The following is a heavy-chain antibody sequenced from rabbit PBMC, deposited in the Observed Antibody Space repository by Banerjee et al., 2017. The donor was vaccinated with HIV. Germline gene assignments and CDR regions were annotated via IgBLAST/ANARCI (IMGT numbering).Heavy chain of an antibody. CDR1: GIDFSGAYY. D-gene: IGHD3-1*01. CDR3: ARDVADNDGSTFNL. CDR2: IVSGSGST. V-gene: IGHV1S45*01. J-gene: IGHJ4*01. Sequence: QQQLVESGGGLVQPEGSLTLTCKASGIDFSGAYYMSWVRQAPGKGLEWIGCIVSGSGSTWYASWAKGRFTISKTSSTTVTLQMTSLTAADTATYFCARDVADNDGSTFNLWGQGTLVTVS.